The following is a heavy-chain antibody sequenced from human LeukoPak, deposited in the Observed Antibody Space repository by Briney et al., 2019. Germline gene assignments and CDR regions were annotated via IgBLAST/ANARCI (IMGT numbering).Heavy chain of an antibody. V-gene: IGHV4-59*01. D-gene: IGHD5-18*01. CDR3: ARSPWIQLWLPFDY. J-gene: IGHJ4*02. Sequence: SETLSLTCTVSGGSISRYYWSWIRQPPGKGLEWIGYIYYSGSTNYNPSLKSRVTISVDTSKNQFSLKLSSVTAADTAVYYCARSPWIQLWLPFDYWGQGTLVTVSS. CDR2: IYYSGST. CDR1: GGSISRYY.